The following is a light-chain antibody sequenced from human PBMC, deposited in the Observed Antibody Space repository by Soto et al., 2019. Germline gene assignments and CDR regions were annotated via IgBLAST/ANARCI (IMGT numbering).Light chain of an antibody. CDR3: YSYAGTVADV. Sequence: QSALTQPASVSGSPGQSITISCAGTGSDVGAYNLVSWYQQHPGNAPKLIICEFNRRPAGICNRFSGSNSGDAAFLTTAGLQAEDEADYFCYSYAGTVADVFGAGTKVTVL. J-gene: IGLJ1*01. V-gene: IGLV2-23*02. CDR2: EFN. CDR1: GSDVGAYNL.